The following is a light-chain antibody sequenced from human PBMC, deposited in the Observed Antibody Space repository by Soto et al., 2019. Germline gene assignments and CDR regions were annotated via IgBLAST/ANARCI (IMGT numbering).Light chain of an antibody. Sequence: DIQMTQSPSTLSASVGNRVTMACRASQSIGTWLAWYQQKAGKAPNLLIYDASTLESGVPSRFSGSGYGTEFDLTISSLQTDDFATYHCQEHKTFSRTFGQGTKVDI. CDR1: QSIGTW. J-gene: IGKJ1*01. CDR2: DAS. CDR3: QEHKTFSRT. V-gene: IGKV1-5*01.